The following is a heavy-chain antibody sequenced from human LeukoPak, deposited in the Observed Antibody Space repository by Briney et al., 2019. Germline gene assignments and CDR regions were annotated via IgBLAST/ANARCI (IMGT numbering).Heavy chain of an antibody. Sequence: PGGSLRLSCAASGFTFSNYAMSWVRQAPGKGLEWVSGISGSGGSTYYAGSVKGRFTISRDDSKNTLYLQVNSLRAEDTAVYLCARGTYYYDSGTYYYGYYFDYWGQGTLVTVSS. CDR3: ARGTYYYDSGTYYYGYYFDY. CDR1: GFTFSNYA. V-gene: IGHV3-23*01. CDR2: ISGSGGST. D-gene: IGHD3-22*01. J-gene: IGHJ4*02.